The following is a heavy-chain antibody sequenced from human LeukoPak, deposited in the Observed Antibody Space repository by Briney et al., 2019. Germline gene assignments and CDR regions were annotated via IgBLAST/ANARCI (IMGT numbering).Heavy chain of an antibody. CDR1: GFSFNTYA. Sequence: GGSLRLSCAASGFSFNTYAMHWVRQAPGKGLEFVSAIHYSGDRTYYANSVKGRFIISRDNSRKTLLLQMGSLRAEDTAVYYCARDSSGDAYNDYFDAWGQGTLVTVSS. D-gene: IGHD5-24*01. V-gene: IGHV3-64*01. J-gene: IGHJ4*02. CDR3: ARDSSGDAYNDYFDA. CDR2: IHYSGDRT.